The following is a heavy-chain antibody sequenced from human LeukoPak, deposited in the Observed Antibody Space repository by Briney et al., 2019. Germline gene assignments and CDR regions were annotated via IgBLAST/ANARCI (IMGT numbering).Heavy chain of an antibody. J-gene: IGHJ1*01. CDR2: INHSGST. CDR1: GGSFSGYY. D-gene: IGHD1-26*01. CDR3: ARAEVVGAHLRSGYFQH. Sequence: PSETLSLTCAVYGGSFSGYYWNWIRQPPGKGLEWIGEINHSGSTHYNPSLKSRVNILVDTSKKQFSLNVSSVTAADTAVYYCARAEVVGAHLRSGYFQHWGQGTLVIVSS. V-gene: IGHV4-34*01.